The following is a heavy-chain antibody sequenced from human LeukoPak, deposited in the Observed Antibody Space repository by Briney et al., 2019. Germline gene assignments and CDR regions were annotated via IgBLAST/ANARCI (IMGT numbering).Heavy chain of an antibody. CDR1: GFTFNSYS. Sequence: GGSLRLSCAASGFTFNSYSMNWVRQAPGKGLEWVSSISRDSNYIYYADSVKGRFTISRDNAKNSLYLQMNSLRAEDTAVYYCARDDVVPAATYYYYYYGMDVWGQGTTVTASS. J-gene: IGHJ6*02. CDR2: ISRDSNYI. CDR3: ARDDVVPAATYYYYYYGMDV. D-gene: IGHD2-2*01. V-gene: IGHV3-21*01.